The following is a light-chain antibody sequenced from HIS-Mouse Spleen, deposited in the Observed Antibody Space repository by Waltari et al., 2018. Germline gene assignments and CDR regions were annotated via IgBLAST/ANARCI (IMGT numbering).Light chain of an antibody. CDR3: CSYAGSSTFNWV. V-gene: IGLV2-23*03. J-gene: IGLJ3*02. CDR2: EGS. Sequence: QSALTQPASVSGSPGQSITISCTGTSSDVGSYNLVPWSQQHPGKAPKLMIYEGSKRPSGVSNRFSGSKSGNTASLTISGLQAEDEADYYCCSYAGSSTFNWVFGGGTKLTVL. CDR1: SSDVGSYNL.